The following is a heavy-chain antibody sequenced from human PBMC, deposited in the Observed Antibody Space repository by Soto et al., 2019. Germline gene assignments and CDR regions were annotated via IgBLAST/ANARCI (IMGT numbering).Heavy chain of an antibody. CDR2: INHSGST. CDR1: GGSFSGYY. D-gene: IGHD5-18*01. Sequence: PSETLSLTCAVYGGSFSGYYWTWIRQPPGTGLEWIGEINHSGSTNYNPSLKSRVTISVDKSKNQFSLKLTSVTAADTAVYYCARVGYSYGRGYYYGMDVWGQGTTVTVSS. CDR3: ARVGYSYGRGYYYGMDV. V-gene: IGHV4-34*01. J-gene: IGHJ6*02.